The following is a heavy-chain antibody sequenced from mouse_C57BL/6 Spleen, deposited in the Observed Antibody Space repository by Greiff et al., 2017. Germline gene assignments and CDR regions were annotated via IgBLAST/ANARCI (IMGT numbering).Heavy chain of an antibody. J-gene: IGHJ2*01. Sequence: VQLQQPGAELVKPGASVKLSCKASGYTFTSYWMQWVKQRPGQGLEWIGEIDPSDSYTNYNQKFKGKATLTVDTSSSTAYMQLSSLTSEDSAVYYCARGKNGNYNYFDYWGQGTTLTVSS. V-gene: IGHV1-50*01. CDR2: IDPSDSYT. CDR3: ARGKNGNYNYFDY. D-gene: IGHD2-1*01. CDR1: GYTFTSYW.